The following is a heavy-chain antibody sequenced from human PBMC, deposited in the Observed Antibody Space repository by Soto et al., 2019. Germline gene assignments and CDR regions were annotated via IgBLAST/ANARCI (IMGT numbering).Heavy chain of an antibody. CDR3: ARDRRFLLSRGGYYFYAMDV. CDR2: IYYSGST. Sequence: SETLSLTCTVSGDSINSRDYYWSWIRQPPGKGLEWIGYIYYSGSTYYNPSLKSRVSISVSVDTSKNQLSLGLSSVTAADTAVYYCARDRRFLLSRGGYYFYAMDVWGQGTTVTVSS. V-gene: IGHV4-31*03. D-gene: IGHD3-3*01. J-gene: IGHJ6*02. CDR1: GDSINSRDYY.